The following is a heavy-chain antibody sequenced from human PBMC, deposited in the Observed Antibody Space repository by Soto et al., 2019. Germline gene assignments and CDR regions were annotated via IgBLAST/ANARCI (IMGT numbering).Heavy chain of an antibody. CDR1: GGTFSSYT. D-gene: IGHD5-12*01. CDR3: ARGSMATGPNY. V-gene: IGHV1-69*02. J-gene: IGHJ4*02. CDR2: IIPILGIA. Sequence: QVQLVQSGAEVKKPGSSVKVSCKASGGTFSSYTISWVRQAPGQGLEWMGRIIPILGIANYAQKFQGSVTITADKSTSTAYMELSSLRSEDTAVYYCARGSMATGPNYWGQGTLVTVSS.